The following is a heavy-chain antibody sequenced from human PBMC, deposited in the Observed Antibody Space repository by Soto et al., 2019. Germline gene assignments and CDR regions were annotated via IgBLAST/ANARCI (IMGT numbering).Heavy chain of an antibody. CDR2: IDHSGST. V-gene: IGHV4-34*01. Sequence: QVQLQQWGAGLLKPSETLSLTCAVYGGSFSGYYWSWIRQPPGKGLEWIGEIDHSGSTNYNPSLKSRGTISVDTSKNQFALKLSSVTAADTAVYYCARPRGYYYYYGMDVWGQGTTVTVSS. D-gene: IGHD1-26*01. CDR3: ARPRGYYYYYGMDV. CDR1: GGSFSGYY. J-gene: IGHJ6*02.